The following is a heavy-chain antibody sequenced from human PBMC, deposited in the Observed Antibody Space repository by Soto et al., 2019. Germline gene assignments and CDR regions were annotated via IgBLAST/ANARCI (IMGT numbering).Heavy chain of an antibody. CDR2: ISSSSTI. V-gene: IGHV3-48*01. CDR1: GFTFSSYS. CDR3: ARDYYYGGFDY. D-gene: IGHD3-10*01. Sequence: EVQLVESGGGLVQPGGSLRLSCAASGFTFSSYSMNWVRQAPGKGLEWVSYISSSSTIYYADSVKGRFTISRDNAKNSLYLQMNSLRAEDTAVYYCARDYYYGGFDYWGQGTLVTVSS. J-gene: IGHJ4*02.